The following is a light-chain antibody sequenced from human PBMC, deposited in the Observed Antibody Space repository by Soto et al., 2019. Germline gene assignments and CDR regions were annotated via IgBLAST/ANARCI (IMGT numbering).Light chain of an antibody. V-gene: IGLV2-14*03. Sequence: QSALTQPASVSGSPGQSITISCTGTTSDVGRYKLVSWYQQHPGKAPKLMIYDVTNRPSGGSNRFSCSQSGNTATLTISGLQAEDEADYYCSSYTTSSTLIFGGGTKLTVL. CDR3: SSYTTSSTLI. J-gene: IGLJ2*01. CDR1: TSDVGRYKL. CDR2: DVT.